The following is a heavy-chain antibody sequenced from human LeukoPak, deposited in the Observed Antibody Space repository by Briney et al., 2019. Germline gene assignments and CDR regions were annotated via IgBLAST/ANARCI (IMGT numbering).Heavy chain of an antibody. D-gene: IGHD3-3*01. V-gene: IGHV4-61*02. J-gene: IGHJ4*02. CDR1: GGSITSDGNY. Sequence: SQTLSLTCTVSGGSITSDGNYWSWIRRPAGAGLEWNGRIYSSGSTNYNPSLKSRVTISVDTSKNQFSLNLSSVTAADTAVYYCAREFRLRFDLWGQGTLVTVSS. CDR3: AREFRLRFDL. CDR2: IYSSGST.